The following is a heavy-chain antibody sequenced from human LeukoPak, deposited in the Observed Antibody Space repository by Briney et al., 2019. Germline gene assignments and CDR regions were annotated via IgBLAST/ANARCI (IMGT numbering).Heavy chain of an antibody. D-gene: IGHD6-13*01. V-gene: IGHV3-23*01. J-gene: IGHJ4*02. CDR2: ISGSSGST. Sequence: GGSLRLSCAASGFTFSSYAMSWVRQAPGKGLEWVSAISGSSGSTYYADSVKGRFTISRDNSKNTLYLQMSSLRAEDTAVYYYAKDRGSSSLYFDYWGQGTLVTVSS. CDR3: AKDRGSSSLYFDY. CDR1: GFTFSSYA.